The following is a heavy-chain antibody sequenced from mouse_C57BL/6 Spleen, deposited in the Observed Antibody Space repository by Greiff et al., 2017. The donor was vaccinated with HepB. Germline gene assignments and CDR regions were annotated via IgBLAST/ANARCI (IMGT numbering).Heavy chain of an antibody. CDR3: ARSGSRGWFAY. CDR1: GYTFTDYY. D-gene: IGHD1-1*01. J-gene: IGHJ3*01. V-gene: IGHV1-19*01. CDR2: INPYNGGT. Sequence: EVKLMESGPVLVKPGASVKMSCKASGYTFTDYYMNWVKQSHGKSLEWIGVINPYNGGTSYNQKFKGKATLTVDKSSSTAYMELNSLTSEDSAVYYCARSGSRGWFAYWGQGTLVTVSA.